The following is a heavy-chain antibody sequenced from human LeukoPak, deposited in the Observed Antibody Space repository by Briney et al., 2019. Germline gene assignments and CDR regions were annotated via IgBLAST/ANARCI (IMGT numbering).Heavy chain of an antibody. CDR1: GGSISSYY. CDR3: ARVRYWDGYILYWYFDL. D-gene: IGHD5-24*01. J-gene: IGHJ2*01. Sequence: RSSETLSLTCTVSGGSISSYYWSWIRQPPGKGLEWIGYIYYSGSTNYNPSLKSRVTISVDTSKNQFSLKLSSVTAADTAVYYCARVRYWDGYILYWYFDLWGRGTLVTVSS. V-gene: IGHV4-59*01. CDR2: IYYSGST.